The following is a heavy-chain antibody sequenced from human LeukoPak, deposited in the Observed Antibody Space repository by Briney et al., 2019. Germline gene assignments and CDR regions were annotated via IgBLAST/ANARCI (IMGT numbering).Heavy chain of an antibody. Sequence: PGGSLRLSCEASGFTFNTYGMHWVRQAPGKGLEWVAFIRSDGGKKDYADSVRGRFTISGDNSKNTVYMQMDSLRPEDTALYYCAKDHARELWDFDYWGQGSLVTVSS. V-gene: IGHV3-30*02. CDR2: IRSDGGKK. CDR3: AKDHARELWDFDY. D-gene: IGHD3-16*01. J-gene: IGHJ4*02. CDR1: GFTFNTYG.